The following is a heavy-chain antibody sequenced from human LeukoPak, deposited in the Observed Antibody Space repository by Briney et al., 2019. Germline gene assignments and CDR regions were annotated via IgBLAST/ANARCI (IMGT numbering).Heavy chain of an antibody. J-gene: IGHJ4*02. Sequence: ASVKVSCKASGGTFSSYAISWVRQAPGQGLEWMGRIIPILGIANYAQKFQGRVTITADKSTSTAYMELSSLRSEDTAVYYCARGPRRDGYTEWGQGTPVTVSS. CDR3: ARGPRRDGYTE. D-gene: IGHD5-24*01. CDR1: GGTFSSYA. V-gene: IGHV1-69*04. CDR2: IIPILGIA.